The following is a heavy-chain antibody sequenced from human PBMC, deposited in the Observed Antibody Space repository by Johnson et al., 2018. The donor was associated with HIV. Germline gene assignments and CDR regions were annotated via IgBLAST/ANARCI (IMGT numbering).Heavy chain of an antibody. CDR2: ITVSGDNT. D-gene: IGHD6-6*01. CDR3: AKGVRGSSCYDAFDI. CDR1: GFTFSSYG. Sequence: VQLVESGGGVVQPGRSLRLSCAASGFTFSSYGMHWVRQGPGKGLEWVSAITVSGDNTYYADSVKGRFTISRDNSKNTLYLQMSSLRADDTAVYYCAKGVRGSSCYDAFDIWGQGTMVTVS. V-gene: IGHV3-23*04. J-gene: IGHJ3*02.